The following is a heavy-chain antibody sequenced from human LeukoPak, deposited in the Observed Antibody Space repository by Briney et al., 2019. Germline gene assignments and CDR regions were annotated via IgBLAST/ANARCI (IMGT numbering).Heavy chain of an antibody. CDR2: ISWNSGSI. D-gene: IGHD3-22*01. Sequence: GGSLRLSCAASGFTFDDYGMSWVRQAPGKGLEWVSGISWNSGSIGYADSVKGRFTISRDNAKNSLYLQMNSLRAEDTALYYCAKALVVITDPLDYWGQGTLVTVSS. CDR1: GFTFDDYG. J-gene: IGHJ4*02. CDR3: AKALVVITDPLDY. V-gene: IGHV3-20*04.